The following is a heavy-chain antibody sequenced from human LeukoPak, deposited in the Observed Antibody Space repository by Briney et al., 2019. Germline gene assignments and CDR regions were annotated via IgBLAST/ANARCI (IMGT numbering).Heavy chain of an antibody. CDR3: ARTHSSSWYENWFDP. CDR1: GYTFTGYY. J-gene: IGHJ5*02. CDR2: INPNSGGT. Sequence: ASVKVSCKASGYTFTGYYMHWVRQAPGQGLEWMGRINPNSGGTNYAQKFQGRVTMTRDTSISTAYMELSRLRSDDTAVYYCARTHSSSWYENWFDPWGQGTLVTVSS. V-gene: IGHV1-2*06. D-gene: IGHD6-13*01.